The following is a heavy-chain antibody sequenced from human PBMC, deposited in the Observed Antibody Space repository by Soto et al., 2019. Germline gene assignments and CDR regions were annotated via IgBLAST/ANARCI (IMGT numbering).Heavy chain of an antibody. Sequence: GASVKVSCKASGNTFTSYDINWLRQATGHGLEWMGWINPNSGNIGYAQKFQGRVTMTRDTAVRTAYMEVSRLRSDDTAVYHCARGRASGSYYLLDYWGQGTLVTVSS. CDR3: ARGRASGSYYLLDY. V-gene: IGHV1-8*01. J-gene: IGHJ4*02. D-gene: IGHD3-10*01. CDR2: INPNSGNI. CDR1: GNTFTSYD.